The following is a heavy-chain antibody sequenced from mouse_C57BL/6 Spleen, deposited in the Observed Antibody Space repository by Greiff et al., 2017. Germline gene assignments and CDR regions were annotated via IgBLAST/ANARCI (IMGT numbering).Heavy chain of an antibody. J-gene: IGHJ4*01. CDR2: IWSDGST. V-gene: IGHV2-6-1*01. D-gene: IGHD2-3*01. CDR1: GFSLTSYG. Sequence: VQLQQSGPGLVAPSQSLSITCTVSGFSLTSYGVHWVRQPPGKGLEWLVVIWSDGSTTYNSALKSRLSISKDNSKSQVFLKMNSLQTDDTAMYYCARHRGYDGYYEDAMDYWDQGTSVTVSS. CDR3: ARHRGYDGYYEDAMDY.